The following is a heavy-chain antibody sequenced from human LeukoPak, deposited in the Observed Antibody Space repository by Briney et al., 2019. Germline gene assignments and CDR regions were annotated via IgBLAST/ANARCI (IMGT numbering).Heavy chain of an antibody. D-gene: IGHD3-10*02. CDR2: INYSGST. CDR3: ARGPPMSC. J-gene: IGHJ4*02. Sequence: SETLSLTCTVSGGSISTYYWSWIRQAPGKGLEWIGYINYSGSTDYNPSLKSRVTISVDTSKNQFSLKLSSVTAADTAVYYCARGPPMSCWGQGTLVTVSS. CDR1: GGSISTYY. V-gene: IGHV4-59*12.